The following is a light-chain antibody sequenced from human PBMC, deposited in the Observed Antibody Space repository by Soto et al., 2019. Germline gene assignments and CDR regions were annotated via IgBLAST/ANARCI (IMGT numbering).Light chain of an antibody. CDR1: QSISSW. CDR2: DAS. J-gene: IGKJ1*01. CDR3: QQANSYPWT. Sequence: DIQMTQSPSTLSASVGDRVTITCRASQSISSWLAWYQQKPGKAPKLLIYDASNLESGVASRFSGSGSGTEFTLTITSLQPDDFATYYCQQANSYPWTFGQGTKVEIE. V-gene: IGKV1-5*01.